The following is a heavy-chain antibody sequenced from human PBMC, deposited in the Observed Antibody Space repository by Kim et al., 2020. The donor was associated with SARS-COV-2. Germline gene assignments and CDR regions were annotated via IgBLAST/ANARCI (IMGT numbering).Heavy chain of an antibody. CDR3: ARDRRNWAYQYYGMDV. CDR1: GFTFSDYY. J-gene: IGHJ6*02. CDR2: ISSSGSTI. Sequence: GGSLRLSCAASGFTFSDYYMSWIRQAPGKGLECVSYISSSGSTIYYADSVKGRFTISRDNAKISLYLQMNSLRAEDTAVYYCARDRRNWAYQYYGMDVWGQGTTVTVSS. V-gene: IGHV3-11*01. D-gene: IGHD7-27*01.